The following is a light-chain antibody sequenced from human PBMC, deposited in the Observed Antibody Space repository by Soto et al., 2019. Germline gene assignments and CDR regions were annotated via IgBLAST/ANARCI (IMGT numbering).Light chain of an antibody. V-gene: IGKV3-15*01. CDR3: QQYDDWPQLT. CDR2: GAS. J-gene: IGKJ4*01. Sequence: EIVMTQSPVTLSPSPGERATLSCRASQSVGTNLVWYQQKPGQAPGLLISGASTRATGVPARFSGSGSGTEFTLTISSLQSEDYAISYCQQYDDWPQLTFGGGTKLEIK. CDR1: QSVGTN.